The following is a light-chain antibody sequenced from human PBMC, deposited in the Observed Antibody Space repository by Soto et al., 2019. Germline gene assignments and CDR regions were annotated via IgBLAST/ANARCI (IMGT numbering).Light chain of an antibody. V-gene: IGLV1-40*01. CDR1: SSNIGAGYD. J-gene: IGLJ1*01. CDR2: GND. CDR3: QSSERSLSGSF. Sequence: QSVLTQPPSVSGAPGQGVTISCTGSSSNIGAGYDVHWYQQLPGAAPKLLIFGNDNRPSGVPDRFSGSRSCTSASLAITGLQAEDEADYYCQSSERSLSGSFFGAGTKVTVL.